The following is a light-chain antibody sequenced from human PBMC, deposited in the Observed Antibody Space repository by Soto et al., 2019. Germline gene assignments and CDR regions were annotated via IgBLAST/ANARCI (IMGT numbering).Light chain of an antibody. J-gene: IGLJ2*01. CDR3: CSYATPRR. CDR1: SSDVWSYDL. Sequence: QSVLTQPASVSGSPGQSITISCTGTSSDVWSYDLVSWYQQHPDKAPKLLLFEVSKRPSGVSIRFSGSKSGNTASLTISWLQPEDEADYYCCSYATPRRFGGGTKLTVL. V-gene: IGLV2-23*02. CDR2: EVS.